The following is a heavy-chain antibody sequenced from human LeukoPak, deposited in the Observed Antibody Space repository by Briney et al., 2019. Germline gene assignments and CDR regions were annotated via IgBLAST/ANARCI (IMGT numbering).Heavy chain of an antibody. D-gene: IGHD6-13*01. V-gene: IGHV4-34*01. CDR3: ARGLRGHSSSWYGNHAEYFQH. CDR1: GGSFSGYY. CDR2: INHSGST. Sequence: SETLSLTCAVYGGSFSGYYWSWIRHPPGKGLEWIGEINHSGSTNYNPSLKSRVTISVDTSKNQFSLKLSSVTAADTAVYYCARGLRGHSSSWYGNHAEYFQHWGQGTLVTVSS. J-gene: IGHJ1*01.